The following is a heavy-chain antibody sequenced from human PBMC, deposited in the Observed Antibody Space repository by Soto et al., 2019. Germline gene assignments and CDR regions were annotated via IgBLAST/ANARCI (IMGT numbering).Heavy chain of an antibody. V-gene: IGHV1-3*01. J-gene: IGHJ4*02. D-gene: IGHD6-13*01. Sequence: GASVKVSCKASGYTFTNYAIHWVRQAPGQRLEWMGWIDGGNGKTKNSQKFQGRVTITRDTSASTAYMELSSLSSEDTAVYFCARISSRRSWYSFDSWGQGTLVTVSS. CDR1: GYTFTNYA. CDR3: ARISSRRSWYSFDS. CDR2: IDGGNGKT.